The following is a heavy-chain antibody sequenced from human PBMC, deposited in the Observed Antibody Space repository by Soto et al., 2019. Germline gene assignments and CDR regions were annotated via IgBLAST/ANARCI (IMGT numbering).Heavy chain of an antibody. CDR3: AAPRDEYGSGVSWFTYGMDI. CDR1: GFTFSDFA. CDR2: LDGAGGST. D-gene: IGHD3-10*01. J-gene: IGHJ6*02. V-gene: IGHV3-23*01. Sequence: PGGSLRLSCLASGFTFSDFAMTWVRHVPGRGLEWVASLDGAGGSTYYAESVRGRFSISRDNSQNTLFLQMKRLTVDDTAIYYCAAPRDEYGSGVSWFTYGMDIWGPGTKVTAP.